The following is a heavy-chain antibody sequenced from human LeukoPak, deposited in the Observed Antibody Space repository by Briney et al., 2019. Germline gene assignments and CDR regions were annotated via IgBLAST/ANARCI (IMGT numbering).Heavy chain of an antibody. Sequence: GWVRQMPGKGLEWMGIIYYTGSSSYNSSLNSRVTISVDTSKNQFSLQLSSVTAADTAVYYCARENYCTNGVCWAFDPWGQGTLVTVSS. CDR2: IYYTGSS. J-gene: IGHJ5*02. D-gene: IGHD2-8*01. V-gene: IGHV4-39*07. CDR3: ARENYCTNGVCWAFDP.